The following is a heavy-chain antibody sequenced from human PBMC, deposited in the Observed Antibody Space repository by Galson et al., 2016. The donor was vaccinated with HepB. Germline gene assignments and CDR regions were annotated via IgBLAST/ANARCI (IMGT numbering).Heavy chain of an antibody. CDR3: ARDNLYAFDY. V-gene: IGHV3-7*03. CDR1: GFTFTNHW. CDR2: MKPDGSEK. Sequence: SLRLSCAASGFTFTNHWMSWVRQAPGKGLEWVANMKPDGSEKYFADSGRGRFTISRDNAKNSLYLQMNSLRDDDTAVYYCARDNLYAFDYWGQGTLVTVSS. J-gene: IGHJ4*02. D-gene: IGHD3-16*01.